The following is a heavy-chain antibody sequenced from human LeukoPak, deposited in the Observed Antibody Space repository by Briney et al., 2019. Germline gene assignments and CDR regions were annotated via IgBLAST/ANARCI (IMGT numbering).Heavy chain of an antibody. CDR1: GGSISSSSYY. CDR3: ARDEAAMGKGLYYYYGMDV. Sequence: SETLSLTCTVSGGSISSSSYYWGWIRQPPGKGLEWIGSIYYSGSTYYNPSLKSRVTISVDTSKNQFSLKLSSVTAADTAVYYCARDEAAMGKGLYYYYGMDVWGQGTTVTVSS. J-gene: IGHJ6*02. CDR2: IYYSGST. V-gene: IGHV4-39*07. D-gene: IGHD5-18*01.